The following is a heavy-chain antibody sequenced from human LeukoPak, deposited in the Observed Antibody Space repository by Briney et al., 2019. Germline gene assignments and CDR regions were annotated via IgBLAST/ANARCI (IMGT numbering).Heavy chain of an antibody. J-gene: IGHJ4*02. Sequence: GGSLRLSCAASGFTFSSYSMNWVRQAPGKGLEWVSSISSSSSYIYYADSVKGRFTISRDNAKNSLYLQMNSLRAEDTAVYYCARGGDTVTTDLDYWGQGTLVTVSS. V-gene: IGHV3-21*01. CDR3: ARGGDTVTTDLDY. CDR2: ISSSSSYI. D-gene: IGHD4-17*01. CDR1: GFTFSSYS.